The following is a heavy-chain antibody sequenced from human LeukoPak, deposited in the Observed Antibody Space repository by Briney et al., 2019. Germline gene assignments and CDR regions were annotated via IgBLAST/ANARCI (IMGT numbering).Heavy chain of an antibody. Sequence: GGSLRLSCAASGFTFNSYAMSWVRQAPGKGLEWVSAISGSGGSTYYADSVKGRFTISRDNSKNTLYLQMNSLRAEDTAVYYCAKDGYSSGWYDYWGQGTLVTVSS. D-gene: IGHD6-19*01. CDR2: ISGSGGST. CDR3: AKDGYSSGWYDY. CDR1: GFTFNSYA. V-gene: IGHV3-23*01. J-gene: IGHJ4*02.